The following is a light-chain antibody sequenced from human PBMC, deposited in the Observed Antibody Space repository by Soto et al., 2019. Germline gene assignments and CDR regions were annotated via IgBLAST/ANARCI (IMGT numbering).Light chain of an antibody. Sequence: DIQMTQSPSSLSASVGDRVTITCRASQSISTFLNWYQQKPGKAPKVVIYAASNLQSGVPSRFSGSGSETDFTLTISSLQPEDFAVYYCQQGFTVPITFGPGTRLEIK. CDR2: AAS. CDR1: QSISTF. J-gene: IGKJ5*01. CDR3: QQGFTVPIT. V-gene: IGKV1-39*01.